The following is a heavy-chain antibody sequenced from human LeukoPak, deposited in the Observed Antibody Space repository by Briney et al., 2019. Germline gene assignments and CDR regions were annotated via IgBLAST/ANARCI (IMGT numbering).Heavy chain of an antibody. CDR1: GFTFDDYA. D-gene: IGHD3-22*01. J-gene: IGHJ4*02. V-gene: IGHV3-9*03. Sequence: PGGSLRLSCAASGFTFDDYAMHWVRQAPGKGLEWVSGISWNSGSIGYADSVKGRFTISRDNAKNSLYLQMNSLRAEDMALYYCAKDMGYASSGPLDYWGQGTLVTVSS. CDR2: ISWNSGSI. CDR3: AKDMGYASSGPLDY.